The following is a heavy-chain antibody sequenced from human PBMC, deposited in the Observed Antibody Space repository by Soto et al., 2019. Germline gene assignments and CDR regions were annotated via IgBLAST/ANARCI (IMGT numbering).Heavy chain of an antibody. Sequence: SGLTLVNPTETLTLTCTVSGFSLSNARMGVSWIRQPPGKALEWLAHIFSNDEKSYSTSLKSRLTISKDTSKSQAVLTMTNMDPVDTATYYCARIEEIGSWIRGYYGMDVWGQGTTVTVSS. V-gene: IGHV2-26*01. CDR1: GFSLSNARMG. CDR2: IFSNDEK. D-gene: IGHD6-13*01. J-gene: IGHJ6*02. CDR3: ARIEEIGSWIRGYYGMDV.